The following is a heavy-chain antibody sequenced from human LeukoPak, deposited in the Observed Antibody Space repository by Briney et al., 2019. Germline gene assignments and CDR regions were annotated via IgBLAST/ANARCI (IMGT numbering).Heavy chain of an antibody. J-gene: IGHJ6*02. CDR2: IIPIFGTA. V-gene: IGHV1-69*13. Sequence: SVKVSCKASGGTFSSYAISWVRQAPGQGLEWMGGIIPIFGTANYAQKFQGRVTITAGESTSTAYMELSSLRSEDTAVYYCARDFWILGRPAYYYYGMDVWGQGTTVTDSS. CDR1: GGTFSSYA. CDR3: ARDFWILGRPAYYYYGMDV. D-gene: IGHD3-3*01.